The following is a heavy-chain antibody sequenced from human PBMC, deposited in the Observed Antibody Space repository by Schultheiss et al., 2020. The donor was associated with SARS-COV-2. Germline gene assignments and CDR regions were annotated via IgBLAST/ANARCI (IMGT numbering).Heavy chain of an antibody. CDR2: ISGSGGST. Sequence: GGSLRLSCAASGFTFSSYSMNWVRQAPGKGLEWVSAISGSGGSTYYADSVKGRFTISRDNSKNTLYLQMNSLRAEDTAVYYCARQAARGNWFDPWGQGTLVTVSS. CDR1: GFTFSSYS. CDR3: ARQAARGNWFDP. J-gene: IGHJ5*02. D-gene: IGHD2-15*01. V-gene: IGHV3-23*01.